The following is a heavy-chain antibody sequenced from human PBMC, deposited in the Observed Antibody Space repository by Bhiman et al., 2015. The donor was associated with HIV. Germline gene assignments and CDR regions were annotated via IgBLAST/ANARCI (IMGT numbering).Heavy chain of an antibody. J-gene: IGHJ4*02. D-gene: IGHD3-22*01. V-gene: IGHV3-21*01. CDR1: GFSLSTYT. CDR3: AKDRRELVITDFDY. Sequence: EVQLVESGGGLVKPGGSLRLSCTGSGFSLSTYTMNWVRQAPGKGLEWVSSISSSSSYIYYADSVKGRFTISRDNFKNTLYLQINSLRAEDTAVYYCAKDRRELVITDFDYWGQGTLVTVSS. CDR2: ISSSSSYI.